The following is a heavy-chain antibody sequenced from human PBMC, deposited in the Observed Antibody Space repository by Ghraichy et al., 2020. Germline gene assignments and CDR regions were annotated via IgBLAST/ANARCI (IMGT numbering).Heavy chain of an antibody. J-gene: IGHJ6*02. D-gene: IGHD3-3*01. Sequence: GGSLRLSCAASGFTFSSYAMSWVRQAPGKGLEWVSAISGSGGSTYYADSVKGRFTISRDNSKNTLYLQMNSLRAEDTAVYYCAKGRIKIFGVVIIPHYYYGMDVWGQGTTVTVSS. CDR2: ISGSGGST. V-gene: IGHV3-23*01. CDR1: GFTFSSYA. CDR3: AKGRIKIFGVVIIPHYYYGMDV.